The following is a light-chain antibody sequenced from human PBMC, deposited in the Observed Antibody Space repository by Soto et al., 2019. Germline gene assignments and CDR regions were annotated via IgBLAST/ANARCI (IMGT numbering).Light chain of an antibody. J-gene: IGKJ1*01. CDR2: GAS. CDR1: QSVSSSY. Sequence: EIVLTQSPGTLSLSPGERATLSCRASQSVSSSYLAWYQQKPGQAPRLLIYGASSRATGIPDRFSGSGSGTDFTLTISRLEPEDFAVYYCQQYGSSPPTWPFGQGTKVDIK. V-gene: IGKV3-20*01. CDR3: QQYGSSPPTWP.